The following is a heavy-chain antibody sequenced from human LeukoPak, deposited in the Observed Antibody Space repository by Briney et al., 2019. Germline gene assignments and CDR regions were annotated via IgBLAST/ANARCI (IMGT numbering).Heavy chain of an antibody. D-gene: IGHD6-19*01. CDR3: ASGIAVADGDAFDI. V-gene: IGHV1-69*05. CDR2: IIPIFDTA. Sequence: GASVKVSCKASGGTFSSYAISWVRQAPGQGLEWMGGIIPIFDTANYAQKFQGRVTITTDESTSTAYMELSSLRSEDTAVYYCASGIAVADGDAFDIWGQGTMVTVSS. J-gene: IGHJ3*02. CDR1: GGTFSSYA.